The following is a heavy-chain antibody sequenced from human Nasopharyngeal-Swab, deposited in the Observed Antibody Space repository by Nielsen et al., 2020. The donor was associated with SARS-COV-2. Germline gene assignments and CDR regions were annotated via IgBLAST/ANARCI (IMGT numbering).Heavy chain of an antibody. V-gene: IGHV1-69*04. Sequence: SVKVSCKASGGTFSSYAISWVRQAPGQGLEWMGRIIPILGIANYAQKFQGRVTITADKSTSTAYMELSSLRSEDPAVYYCAREIMITFGGVIVESFAYFDYWGQGTLVTVSS. D-gene: IGHD3-16*02. CDR2: IIPILGIA. CDR1: GGTFSSYA. CDR3: AREIMITFGGVIVESFAYFDY. J-gene: IGHJ4*02.